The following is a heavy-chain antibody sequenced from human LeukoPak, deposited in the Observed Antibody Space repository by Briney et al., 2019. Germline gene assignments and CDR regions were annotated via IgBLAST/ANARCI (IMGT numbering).Heavy chain of an antibody. V-gene: IGHV3-21*01. D-gene: IGHD3-9*01. CDR2: MNSGSHYI. J-gene: IGHJ4*02. Sequence: GGSLRLSCAASGFTFSTFPMNWVRQAPGKGLEWVSSMNSGSHYIYYTDSVKGRFTMSRDNAKSALYLQMNYLRVEDTAVYYCARDPYLSYVLRYFDWLYESDYWGQGTLVTVSS. CDR1: GFTFSTFP. CDR3: ARDPYLSYVLRYFDWLYESDY.